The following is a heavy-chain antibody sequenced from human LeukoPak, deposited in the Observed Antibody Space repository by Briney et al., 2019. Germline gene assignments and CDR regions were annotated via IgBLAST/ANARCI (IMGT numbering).Heavy chain of an antibody. V-gene: IGHV3-7*01. CDR2: IKQDGSEK. CDR1: GFTFSSYW. CDR3: ARDRYFQY. Sequence: PGGSLRLSCAASGFTFSSYWMSWVRRAPGKGLEWVADIKQDGSEKHYVGSVKGRFTISRDNAKNSLYLQMNSLRAEDTAVYYCARDRYFQYWGQGTLLTVSS. J-gene: IGHJ1*01. D-gene: IGHD1-14*01.